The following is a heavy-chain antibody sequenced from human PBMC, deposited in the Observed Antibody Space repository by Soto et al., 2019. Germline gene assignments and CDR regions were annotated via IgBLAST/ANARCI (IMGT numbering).Heavy chain of an antibody. CDR2: INHSGST. Sequence: PSETLSLTCAVYGGSFSGYYWSWIRQPPGKGLEWIGEINHSGSTNYNPSLKSRVTISVDTSKNQFSLRLSSVTAADTAVYYCEREAYGSGLNAFDIWGQGTMVT. CDR3: EREAYGSGLNAFDI. D-gene: IGHD3-10*01. CDR1: GGSFSGYY. J-gene: IGHJ3*02. V-gene: IGHV4-34*01.